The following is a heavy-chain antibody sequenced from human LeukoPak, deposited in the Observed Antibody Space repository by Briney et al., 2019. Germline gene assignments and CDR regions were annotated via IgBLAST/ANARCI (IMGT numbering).Heavy chain of an antibody. D-gene: IGHD3-3*01. Sequence: GGSLRLSCVASGFTFSSFGMHWVRQAPGKGLEWVALIWYDGSNTYYADSVKGRFTISRDDSKNTVYLQMNSLRAEDTALYYCARGFLDFDSWGQGTLVIVSS. CDR3: ARGFLDFDS. CDR1: GFTFSSFG. CDR2: IWYDGSNT. V-gene: IGHV3-33*01. J-gene: IGHJ4*02.